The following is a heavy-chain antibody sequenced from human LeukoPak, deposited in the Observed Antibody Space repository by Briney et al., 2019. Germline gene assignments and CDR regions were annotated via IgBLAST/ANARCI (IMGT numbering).Heavy chain of an antibody. Sequence: PGGSLRLSCAASGFTFSSYAMHWVRQAPGKGLEWVAVISYDGSNKHYADSVKGRFTISRDNSRNTLYLHMNSLRAEDTAVYYCAKLLIPTGTQDYWGQGTLVTVSS. J-gene: IGHJ4*02. CDR1: GFTFSSYA. CDR2: ISYDGSNK. CDR3: AKLLIPTGTQDY. V-gene: IGHV3-30-3*02. D-gene: IGHD1-1*01.